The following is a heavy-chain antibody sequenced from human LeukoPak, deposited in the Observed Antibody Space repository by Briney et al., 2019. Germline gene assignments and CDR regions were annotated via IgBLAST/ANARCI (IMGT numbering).Heavy chain of an antibody. Sequence: GESLKISCKGSGYSFTSHWIGWVRQMPGKGLEWMGSIYPGDSDTRYSPSFQGQVTISADKSISTAYLQWSSLKASDTAMYYCARHDTVVTPRYFDLWGRGTLVTVSS. CDR2: IYPGDSDT. CDR1: GYSFTSHW. V-gene: IGHV5-51*01. D-gene: IGHD4-23*01. J-gene: IGHJ2*01. CDR3: ARHDTVVTPRYFDL.